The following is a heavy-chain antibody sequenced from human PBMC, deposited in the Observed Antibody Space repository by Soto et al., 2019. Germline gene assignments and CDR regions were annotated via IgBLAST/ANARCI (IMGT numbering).Heavy chain of an antibody. J-gene: IGHJ4*02. CDR3: ARDRHYYDSSGYFRYFDY. V-gene: IGHV1-69*13. CDR2: IIPIFGTA. D-gene: IGHD3-22*01. CDR1: GGTFSSYA. Sequence: SVKVSCKASGGTFSSYAISWVRQAPGQGLEWMGGIIPIFGTANYAQKFQGRVTITADESTSTAYMELGSLRSEDTAVYYCARDRHYYDSSGYFRYFDYWGQGTLVTVSS.